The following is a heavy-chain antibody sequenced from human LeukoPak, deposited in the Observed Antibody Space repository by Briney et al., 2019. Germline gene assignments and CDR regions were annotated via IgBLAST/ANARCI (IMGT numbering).Heavy chain of an antibody. J-gene: IGHJ4*02. CDR3: AKDITMVRGVFDY. CDR2: ISGSGGST. Sequence: GGSLRLSCAASGFTFSSYAMSWVRQAPGKGLEWVLAISGSGGSTYYADSVKGRFTISRDNSKNTLYLQMNSLRAEDTAVYYCAKDITMVRGVFDYWGQGTLVTVSS. CDR1: GFTFSSYA. D-gene: IGHD3-10*01. V-gene: IGHV3-23*01.